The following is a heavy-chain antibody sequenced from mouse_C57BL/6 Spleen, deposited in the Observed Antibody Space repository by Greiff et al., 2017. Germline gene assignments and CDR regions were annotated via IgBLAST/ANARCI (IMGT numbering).Heavy chain of an antibody. CDR1: SYTFTSYW. J-gene: IGHJ2*01. Sequence: QVQLQQPGTELVKPGASVKLSCKASSYTFTSYWMHWVKQRPGQGLEWIGNINPSNGGTNYNEKFKSKATLTVDKSSSTAYMQLSSLTSEDSAVYYCASITTVVAPYYFDYWGQGTTLTVSS. CDR2: INPSNGGT. CDR3: ASITTVVAPYYFDY. V-gene: IGHV1-53*01. D-gene: IGHD1-1*01.